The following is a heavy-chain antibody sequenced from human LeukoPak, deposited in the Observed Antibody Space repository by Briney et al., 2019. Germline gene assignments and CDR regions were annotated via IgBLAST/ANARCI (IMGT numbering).Heavy chain of an antibody. J-gene: IGHJ4*02. Sequence: GASVKVSCKASGYSFTGYYMHWVRQAPGQGLEWMGGIIPIFGTSHYAQKFQGRVTITADESTSTAYMELSSLRSEDTAVYYCARYYSGWYYFDYWGQGTLVTVSS. CDR2: IIPIFGTS. CDR3: ARYYSGWYYFDY. CDR1: GYSFTGYY. D-gene: IGHD6-19*01. V-gene: IGHV1-69*13.